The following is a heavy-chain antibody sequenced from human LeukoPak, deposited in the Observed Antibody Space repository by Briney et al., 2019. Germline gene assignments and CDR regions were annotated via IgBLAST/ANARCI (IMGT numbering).Heavy chain of an antibody. J-gene: IGHJ4*02. V-gene: IGHV3-30-3*01. Sequence: PGGSLRLSCAASGFTFSSYGMHWVRQAPGKGLGWVAVISYDGSNKYYADSVKGRFTISRDNSKNTLYLQMNSLRAEDTAVYYCAGYPSGIAAAGTQSMFPYWGQGTLVTVSS. D-gene: IGHD6-13*01. CDR3: AGYPSGIAAAGTQSMFPY. CDR1: GFTFSSYG. CDR2: ISYDGSNK.